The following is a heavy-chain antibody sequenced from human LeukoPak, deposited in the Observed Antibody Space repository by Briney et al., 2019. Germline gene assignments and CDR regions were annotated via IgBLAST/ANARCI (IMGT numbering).Heavy chain of an antibody. D-gene: IGHD6-19*01. CDR2: IIPIFGTA. J-gene: IGHJ4*02. Sequence: SVKVSCKASGGTFSSYAISWVRQAPGQGLEWMGRIIPIFGTANYAQKFQGRVTITTDESTSTAYMELSSLRSVDTAVYYCARIPIAVAGRWYYFDYWGQGTLVTVSS. CDR1: GGTFSSYA. V-gene: IGHV1-69*05. CDR3: ARIPIAVAGRWYYFDY.